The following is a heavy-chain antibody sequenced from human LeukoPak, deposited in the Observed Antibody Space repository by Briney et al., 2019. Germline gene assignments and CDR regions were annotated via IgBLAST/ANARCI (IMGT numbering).Heavy chain of an antibody. D-gene: IGHD3-9*01. CDR3: ARVGTNDILTGYFPDY. Sequence: PSETLSLTCTVSGGSISSYYWSWIRQPPGKGLEWIGYIYYGGSTNYNPSLKSRVTISVDTSKNQFSLKLSSVTAADTAVYYCARVGTNDILTGYFPDYWGQGTLVTVSS. J-gene: IGHJ4*02. CDR1: GGSISSYY. CDR2: IYYGGST. V-gene: IGHV4-59*01.